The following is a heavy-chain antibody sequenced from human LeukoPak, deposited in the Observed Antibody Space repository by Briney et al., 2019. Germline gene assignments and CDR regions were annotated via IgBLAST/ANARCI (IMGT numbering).Heavy chain of an antibody. CDR2: VYYSGST. Sequence: PSETLSLTCTVSGGSMISTNYYWAWIRQPPGKGLEYIGTVYYSGSTYYNPSLKSRVTISVDTSKNQFSLRLTSVTAADTAVYYCAKGPIDYWGQGTLVTVSS. CDR1: GGSMISTNYY. CDR3: AKGPIDY. J-gene: IGHJ4*02. V-gene: IGHV4-39*01.